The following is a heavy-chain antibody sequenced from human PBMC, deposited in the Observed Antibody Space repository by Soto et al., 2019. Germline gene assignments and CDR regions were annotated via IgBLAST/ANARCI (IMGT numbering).Heavy chain of an antibody. J-gene: IGHJ3*02. CDR2: ISYDGSNK. D-gene: IGHD3-22*01. CDR1: GFTFSSYG. V-gene: IGHV3-30*03. CDR3: ARVAGGYYDSSGYYLKRQPHAFDI. Sequence: GGSLRLSCAASGFTFSSYGMHWVRQAPGKGLEWVAVISYDGSNKYYADSVKGRFTISRDNAKNSLYLQMNSLRAEDTAVYYCARVAGGYYDSSGYYLKRQPHAFDIWGQGTMVTV.